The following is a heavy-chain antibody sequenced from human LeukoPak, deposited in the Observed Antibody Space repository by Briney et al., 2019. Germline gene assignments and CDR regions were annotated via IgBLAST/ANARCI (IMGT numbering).Heavy chain of an antibody. V-gene: IGHV3-48*01. CDR1: GFTFSSYS. D-gene: IGHD5-12*01. J-gene: IGHJ3*02. CDR3: ATRGYSGYDSKSSRAFDI. Sequence: GGSLRLSCAASGFTFSSYSMNWVRQAPGKGLEWVSYISSSSSTIYYADSVKGRFTISRDNAKKSPYLQMNSLRAEDTAVYYCATRGYSGYDSKSSRAFDIWGQGTMVTVSS. CDR2: ISSSSSTI.